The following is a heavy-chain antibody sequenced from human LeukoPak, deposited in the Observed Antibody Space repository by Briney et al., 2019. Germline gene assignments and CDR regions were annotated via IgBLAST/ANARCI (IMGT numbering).Heavy chain of an antibody. CDR1: GGTFSSYA. V-gene: IGHV1-69*13. CDR3: AREVADYGGYYYYHYMDV. D-gene: IGHD4-23*01. Sequence: ASVKVSCKASGGTFSSYAISWVRQAPGQGLEWMGGIIPIFGTANYAQKFQGRVTITADESTSTAYMELSSLRSEDTAVYYCAREVADYGGYYYYHYMDVWGKGTTVTISS. J-gene: IGHJ6*03. CDR2: IIPIFGTA.